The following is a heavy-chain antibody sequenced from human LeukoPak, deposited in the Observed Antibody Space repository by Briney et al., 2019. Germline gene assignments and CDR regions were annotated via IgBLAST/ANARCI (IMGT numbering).Heavy chain of an antibody. J-gene: IGHJ4*02. V-gene: IGHV3-7*01. CDR2: IKQDGSEK. CDR1: GFTFSSYW. D-gene: IGHD3-22*01. Sequence: QTGGSLRLSCAASGFTFSSYWMSWVRQAPGKGLEWVANIKQDGSEKYYVDSVKGRFTISRDNAKNSLYLQMNSLRAEDTAVYYCARDRNAWLLTGVRQFDYWGQGTLVTVSS. CDR3: ARDRNAWLLTGVRQFDY.